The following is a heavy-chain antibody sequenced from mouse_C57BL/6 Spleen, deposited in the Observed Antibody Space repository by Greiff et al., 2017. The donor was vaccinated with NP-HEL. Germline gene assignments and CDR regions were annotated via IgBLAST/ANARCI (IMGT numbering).Heavy chain of an antibody. CDR1: GYAFSSSW. V-gene: IGHV1-82*01. Sequence: VQLQQSGPELVKPGASVQISCKASGYAFSSSWMNWVKQRPGKGLEWIGRIYPGDGDTNYNGKFKGKATLTADKSSSTAYMQLSSLTSEDSAVYFCAREDGYAEYFDVWGTGTTVTVSS. CDR2: IYPGDGDT. CDR3: AREDGYAEYFDV. J-gene: IGHJ1*03. D-gene: IGHD2-2*01.